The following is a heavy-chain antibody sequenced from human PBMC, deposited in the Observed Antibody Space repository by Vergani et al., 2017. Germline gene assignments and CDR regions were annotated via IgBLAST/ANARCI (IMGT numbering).Heavy chain of an antibody. CDR3: ARHLAYCGGDCYPYYYGMDV. D-gene: IGHD2-21*02. CDR2: IYYSGST. J-gene: IGHJ6*02. Sequence: QLQLQESVPGLVKPSETLSLTCTVSGGSISSSSYYWGWIRQPPGKGLEWIGSIYYSGSTYYNPSLKSRVTISVDTSKNQFSLKLSSVTAADTAVYYCARHLAYCGGDCYPYYYGMDVWGQGP. CDR1: GGSISSSSYY. V-gene: IGHV4-39*01.